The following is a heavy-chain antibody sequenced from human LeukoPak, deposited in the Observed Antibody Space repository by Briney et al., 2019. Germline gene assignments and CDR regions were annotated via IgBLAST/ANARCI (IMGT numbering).Heavy chain of an antibody. J-gene: IGHJ4*02. Sequence: SETLSLTCAVYGGSFSGYYWSWIRQPPGKGLEWIGEINHSGSTNYNPSLKSRVTISVDTSKNQCSLKLSSVTAADTAVYYCARGVSTYYYDSSGYLGYWGQGTLVTVSS. D-gene: IGHD3-22*01. CDR2: INHSGST. CDR1: GGSFSGYY. CDR3: ARGVSTYYYDSSGYLGY. V-gene: IGHV4-34*01.